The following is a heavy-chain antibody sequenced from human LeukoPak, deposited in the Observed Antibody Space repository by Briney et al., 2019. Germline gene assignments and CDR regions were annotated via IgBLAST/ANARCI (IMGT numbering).Heavy chain of an antibody. J-gene: IGHJ4*02. V-gene: IGHV3-7*01. CDR3: ARVGGIQLYYFDY. CDR1: GFTFSSYW. D-gene: IGHD5-18*01. CDR2: IKQDGSEK. Sequence: GGSLRLSCAASGFTFSSYWMSWVRQAPGKRLEWVANIKQDGSEKYYVDSVKGRFTISRDNAKNSLYLQMNSLRAEDTAVYYCARVGGIQLYYFDYWGQGTLVTVSS.